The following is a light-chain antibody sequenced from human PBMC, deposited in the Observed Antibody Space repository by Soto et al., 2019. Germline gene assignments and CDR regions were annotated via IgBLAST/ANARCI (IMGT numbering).Light chain of an antibody. CDR1: QSVSSN. CDR2: GAS. V-gene: IGKV3-15*01. CDR3: QQYNNWPRT. J-gene: IGKJ1*01. Sequence: EIVMTQSPATLSVSPGERATLSCRASQSVSSNLAWYQQKPGQAPRRLIYGASTRATGIPARFSGSRSGTEFTLTISSLQSEDFAVYYCQQYNNWPRTFGQGPKVEIK.